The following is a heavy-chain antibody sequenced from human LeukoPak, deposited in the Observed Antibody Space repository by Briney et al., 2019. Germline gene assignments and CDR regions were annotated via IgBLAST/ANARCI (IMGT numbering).Heavy chain of an antibody. D-gene: IGHD4-17*01. CDR3: AKSSGDYEPFSAYYFDY. CDR2: ISYDGSNK. J-gene: IGHJ4*02. CDR1: GFTFSSYG. Sequence: PGGSLRLSCAAPGFTFSSYGMHWVRQAPGKGLEWVAVISYDGSNKYYADSVKGRFTISRDNSKNTLYLQMNSLRAEDTAVYYCAKSSGDYEPFSAYYFDYWGQGTLVAVSS. V-gene: IGHV3-30*18.